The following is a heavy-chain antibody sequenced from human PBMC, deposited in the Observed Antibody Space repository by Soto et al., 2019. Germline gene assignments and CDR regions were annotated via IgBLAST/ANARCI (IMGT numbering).Heavy chain of an antibody. Sequence: SETLSLTCSVSCGSISSNSYFWDWIRQSPGKGLEWIGSVHFRGSTYYNPSLKSRVTISVDTSKNQFSLKLTSVTAADRAVYYCARRGPNNSYGYHHRLDPWGQGTLVTVSS. CDR2: VHFRGST. V-gene: IGHV4-39*01. J-gene: IGHJ5*02. D-gene: IGHD5-18*01. CDR1: CGSISSNSYF. CDR3: ARRGPNNSYGYHHRLDP.